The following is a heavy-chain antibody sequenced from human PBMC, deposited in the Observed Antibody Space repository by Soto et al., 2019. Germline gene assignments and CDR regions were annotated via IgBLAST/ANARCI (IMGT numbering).Heavy chain of an antibody. CDR1: GFTFSNYA. J-gene: IGHJ4*02. CDR2: ISSSGDSP. V-gene: IGHV3-23*01. D-gene: IGHD3-22*01. CDR3: ARDRPYYYDSSGYYNY. Sequence: PGGSLRLSCAASGFTFSNYAMSWVRQAPGKELEWVSAISSSGDSPYYADSVKGRFTVSRDNSKNTLYLQMNSLRAEDTAVYYCARDRPYYYDSSGYYNYWGQGTLVTVS.